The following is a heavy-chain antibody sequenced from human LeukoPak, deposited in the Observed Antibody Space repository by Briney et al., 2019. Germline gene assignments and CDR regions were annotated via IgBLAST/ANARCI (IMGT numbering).Heavy chain of an antibody. J-gene: IGHJ4*02. CDR2: INQGGSVK. CDR3: ARVGYSGWNLEY. D-gene: IGHD5-12*01. V-gene: IGHV3-7*01. Sequence: GGSLRLSCAASGFTLRSYWMSWVRQAPGKGLEWVANINQGGSVKYYVDSVKGRFTTSRDDAKNSLYVQMNSLRDEDTAVYYCARVGYSGWNLEYWGQGTLVTVSS. CDR1: GFTLRSYW.